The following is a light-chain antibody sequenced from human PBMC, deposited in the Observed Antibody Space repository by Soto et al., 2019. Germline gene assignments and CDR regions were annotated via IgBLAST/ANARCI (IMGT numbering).Light chain of an antibody. J-gene: IGKJ2*01. CDR2: AAS. CDR1: QGISSW. Sequence: DIQMTQSPSSVSASVGDRVTITCRASQGISSWLAWYQQKPGKAPKLLIYAASSLQSGVPSRFSGSGSGTDSTLTISSLQTPDFATSYFQHANPFPRTFGQGTNLEIK. CDR3: QHANPFPRT. V-gene: IGKV1-12*01.